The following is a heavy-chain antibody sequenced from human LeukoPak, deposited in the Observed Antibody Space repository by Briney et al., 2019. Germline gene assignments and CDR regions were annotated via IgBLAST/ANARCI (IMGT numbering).Heavy chain of an antibody. Sequence: PGGSLRLSCAASGFTINNYAMSWVRQAPGKGLEWVGRIKSKTDGGTTDYAAPVKGRFTISRDDSKYTLYLQMNSLKTEDTAVYFCITDQYYGSELVSMDVWGQGTTVTVSS. CDR2: IKSKTDGGTT. CDR3: ITDQYYGSELVSMDV. V-gene: IGHV3-15*01. D-gene: IGHD3-10*01. J-gene: IGHJ6*02. CDR1: GFTINNYA.